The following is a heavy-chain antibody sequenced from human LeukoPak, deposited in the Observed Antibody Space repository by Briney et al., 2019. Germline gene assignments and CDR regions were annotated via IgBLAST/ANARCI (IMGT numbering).Heavy chain of an antibody. CDR2: IYYSGST. J-gene: IGHJ4*02. CDR3: ARVKPAYSSSWDGNFDY. CDR1: GGSVSSSGSY. D-gene: IGHD6-13*01. Sequence: SETLSLTCTVSGGSVSSSGSYWSWIRQPPGKGLEWFAYIYYSGSTTYNPSLKSRVTISVDTSKNQFSLKLSSVTAADTAVYYCARVKPAYSSSWDGNFDYWGQGTLVTVSS. V-gene: IGHV4-61*08.